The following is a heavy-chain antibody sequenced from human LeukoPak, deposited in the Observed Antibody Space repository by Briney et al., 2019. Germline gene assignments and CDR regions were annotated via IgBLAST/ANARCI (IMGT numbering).Heavy chain of an antibody. J-gene: IGHJ4*02. V-gene: IGHV4-59*02. Sequence: SGTLSLTCTVSVASVRSNYCSWIRQTPGTGLEWLGYVFYIVRANYNTSLGSRGATSLDTSKNQFSLRLTAVPAADTAVYYCARRDGDNYDFHYWGQGILVTVSS. CDR1: VASVRSNY. D-gene: IGHD5-24*01. CDR3: ARRDGDNYDFHY. CDR2: VFYIVRA.